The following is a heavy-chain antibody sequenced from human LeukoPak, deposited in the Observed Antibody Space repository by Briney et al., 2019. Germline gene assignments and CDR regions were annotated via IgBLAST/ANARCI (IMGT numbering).Heavy chain of an antibody. J-gene: IGHJ6*02. Sequence: GGSLRLSCAASGFTFSSYSMNWVRQAPGKGLEWVSSISSSSSYIHYADSVKGRFTISRDNAKNSLYLQMNSLRAEDTAVYYCARDLVAGGSFYGMDVWGQGTTVTVSS. V-gene: IGHV3-21*01. CDR3: ARDLVAGGSFYGMDV. CDR1: GFTFSSYS. CDR2: ISSSSSYI. D-gene: IGHD2-15*01.